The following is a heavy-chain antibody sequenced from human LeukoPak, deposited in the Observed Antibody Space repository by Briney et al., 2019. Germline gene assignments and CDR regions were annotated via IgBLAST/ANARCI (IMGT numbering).Heavy chain of an antibody. CDR2: IYYSGST. Sequence: PSETLSLTCTVSGGSISSGSYYWGRIRQPPGKGLEWIGNIYYSGSTYYNPSLKSRVTISVVTSKNQFSLKLSSVTAADTAVYYCARRSAGNHRNLNFDFWGQGTLVTVSS. CDR3: ARRSAGNHRNLNFDF. CDR1: GGSISSGSYY. V-gene: IGHV4-39*01. D-gene: IGHD6-13*01. J-gene: IGHJ4*02.